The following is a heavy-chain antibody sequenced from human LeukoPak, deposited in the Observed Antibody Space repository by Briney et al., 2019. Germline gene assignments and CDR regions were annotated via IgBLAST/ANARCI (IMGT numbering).Heavy chain of an antibody. Sequence: XEWIGRVYHSGSINYNPSLKSRVTISVDTSKNQFSLNLSSVTAADTAVYYCVSSYGGYVLDYWGQGTLVIVSS. V-gene: IGHV4-59*01. CDR2: VYHSGSI. CDR3: VSSYGGYVLDY. J-gene: IGHJ4*02. D-gene: IGHD5-12*01.